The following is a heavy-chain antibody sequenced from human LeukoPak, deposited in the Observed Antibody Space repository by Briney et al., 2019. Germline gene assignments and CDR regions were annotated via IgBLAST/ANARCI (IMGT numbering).Heavy chain of an antibody. V-gene: IGHV4-59*08. D-gene: IGHD6-13*01. J-gene: IGHJ2*01. CDR2: IYYSGST. Sequence: SETLFLTCTVSGVSLSSYYWSWIRQPPGKGLEWIGYIYYSGSTNYNPSLKSRVTISVDTSKSQFSLKLSSVTAADTAVYYCARQGDSRRDWYFHLGGGGPLVTVSS. CDR1: GVSLSSYY. CDR3: ARQGDSRRDWYFHL.